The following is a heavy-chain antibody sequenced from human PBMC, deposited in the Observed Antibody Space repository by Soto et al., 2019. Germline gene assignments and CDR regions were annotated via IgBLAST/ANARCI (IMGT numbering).Heavy chain of an antibody. CDR2: IIPIFGTA. J-gene: IGHJ1*01. CDR1: GGTFSSYA. D-gene: IGHD5-12*01. V-gene: IGHV1-69*06. Sequence: QVQLVQSGAEVKKPGSSVKVSCKASGGTFSSYAISWVRQAPGQGLEWMGGIIPIFGTANYAQKFQGRVTITADKATSTAYMELSSLRSEDTAVYYCARVGRERWLQIGYFQHWGQGTLVTVSS. CDR3: ARVGRERWLQIGYFQH.